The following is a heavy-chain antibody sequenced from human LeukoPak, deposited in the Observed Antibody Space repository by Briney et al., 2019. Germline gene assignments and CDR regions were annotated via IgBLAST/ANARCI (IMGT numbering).Heavy chain of an antibody. V-gene: IGHV3-30*18. CDR1: GFTFSSYG. CDR2: ISYDGSNK. Sequence: PGRSLRLSCAASGFTFSSYGMHWVRQAPGKGLEWVAVISYDGSNKYYADSVKGRFTISRDNSKNTLYLQMNSLRAEDTAVYYCAKSDRIVAAGSLQDYWGQGTLVTVSS. D-gene: IGHD6-13*01. CDR3: AKSDRIVAAGSLQDY. J-gene: IGHJ4*02.